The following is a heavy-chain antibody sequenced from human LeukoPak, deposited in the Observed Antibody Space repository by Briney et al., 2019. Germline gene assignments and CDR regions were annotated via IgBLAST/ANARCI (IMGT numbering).Heavy chain of an antibody. CDR3: ARVFGRARSGSYVWFDP. V-gene: IGHV1-69*06. Sequence: GSSVKVSCKASGGTFSSYAISWVRQAPGQGLEWMGGIIPIFGTANYAQKFQGRVTITADKSTSTAYMELSSLRSEDTAVYYCARVFGRARSGSYVWFDPWGQGTLVTVSS. CDR2: IIPIFGTA. J-gene: IGHJ5*02. CDR1: GGTFSSYA. D-gene: IGHD1-26*01.